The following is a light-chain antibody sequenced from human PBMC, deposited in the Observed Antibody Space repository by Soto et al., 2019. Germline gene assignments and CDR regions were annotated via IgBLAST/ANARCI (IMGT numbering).Light chain of an antibody. Sequence: QSALTQPASVFGSLGQSITISCTGTSSDVGTYNYVSWYQQHPGKAPKFMIYEVSNRPAGISNRFSGSKSGNTASLTISGLQGEDEADYYCNSYASANTRVFGEGTKLTVL. J-gene: IGLJ3*02. CDR2: EVS. V-gene: IGLV2-14*01. CDR3: NSYASANTRV. CDR1: SSDVGTYNY.